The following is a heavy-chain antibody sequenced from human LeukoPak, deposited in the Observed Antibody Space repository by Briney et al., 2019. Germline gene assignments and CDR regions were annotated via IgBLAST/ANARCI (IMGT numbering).Heavy chain of an antibody. J-gene: IGHJ6*03. CDR1: GFTFSSYG. V-gene: IGHV3-48*04. CDR3: ARDRGTYYYYYYMDV. CDR2: ISSSGSTI. Sequence: PGGSLRLSCAASGFTFSSYGMNWVRQAPGKGLEWVSYISSSGSTIYYADSVRGRFTISRDNAKNSLYLQMNSLRAEDTAVYYCARDRGTYYYYYYMDVWGKGTTVTISS. D-gene: IGHD3-16*01.